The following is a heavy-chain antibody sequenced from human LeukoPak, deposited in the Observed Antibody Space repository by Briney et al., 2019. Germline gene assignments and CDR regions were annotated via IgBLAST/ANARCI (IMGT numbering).Heavy chain of an antibody. CDR2: IRGSDTTT. Sequence: GGSLRLPCAASGFTFSSYGMHWVRQAPGKGLEWVSAIRGSDTTTYYADSVKGRFTISRDNSKNTLYLQMNSLRAEDTAVYYCAKDNDFWSGLDIWGQGTMVTVSS. D-gene: IGHD3-3*01. V-gene: IGHV3-23*01. CDR3: AKDNDFWSGLDI. CDR1: GFTFSSYG. J-gene: IGHJ3*02.